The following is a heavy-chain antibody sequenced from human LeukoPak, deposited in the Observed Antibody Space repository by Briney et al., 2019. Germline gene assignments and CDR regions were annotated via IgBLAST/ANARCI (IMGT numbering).Heavy chain of an antibody. Sequence: AGGSLRLSCAASGFTFSSYWMSWVRLAPGKGLEWVANINQDGSEKYYVDSLEGRFTISRDNAKNSLFLQMNSLTAEDTAVYYCARDAYSGGSCYAYRGQGTLVIVSS. CDR1: GFTFSSYW. CDR3: ARDAYSGGSCYAY. J-gene: IGHJ4*02. CDR2: INQDGSEK. V-gene: IGHV3-7*01. D-gene: IGHD2-15*01.